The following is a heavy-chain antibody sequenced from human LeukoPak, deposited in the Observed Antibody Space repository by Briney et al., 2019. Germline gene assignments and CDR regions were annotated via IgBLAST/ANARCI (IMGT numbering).Heavy chain of an antibody. J-gene: IGHJ6*03. Sequence: GGSLRLSCAASGLTFSSYSMNWVRQAPGKGLEWVSVIYSGGSTYYADSVKGRFTISRDNSKNTLYLQMNSLRAEDTAVYYCAKGGYSSSWYGGSYYYYYMDVWGKGTTVTISS. V-gene: IGHV3-53*01. CDR1: GLTFSSYS. CDR3: AKGGYSSSWYGGSYYYYYMDV. D-gene: IGHD6-13*01. CDR2: IYSGGST.